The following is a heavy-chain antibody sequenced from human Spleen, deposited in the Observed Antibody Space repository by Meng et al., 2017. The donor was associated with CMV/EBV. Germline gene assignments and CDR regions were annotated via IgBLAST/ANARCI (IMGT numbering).Heavy chain of an antibody. V-gene: IGHV3-30*02. CDR1: GFPFRFSP. CDR2: IRSDGTNQ. Sequence: GYLRLSCAGSGFPFRFSPMHWVRQAPGKGLEWVAFIRSDGTNQYYADSVKGRFTISRDNSKNTMYLQMNRLRPEDTAVYYCGKIDYWGQGTLVTVSS. J-gene: IGHJ4*02. CDR3: GKIDY.